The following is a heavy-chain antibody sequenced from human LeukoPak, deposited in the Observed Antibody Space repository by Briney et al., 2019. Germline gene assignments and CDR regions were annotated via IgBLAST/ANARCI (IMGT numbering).Heavy chain of an antibody. Sequence: ASVKVSCRAFGYTSTSYYMHWVRQPPGQGFEGMEIINPSGGSTTYSQKFQGRVTMTRDTSTSTVYMELSSLRSEDTAVYYCARGGYYDSSGPTWDWFDPWGQGTLVTASS. J-gene: IGHJ5*02. V-gene: IGHV1-46*01. CDR1: GYTSTSYY. D-gene: IGHD3-22*01. CDR2: INPSGGST. CDR3: ARGGYYDSSGPTWDWFDP.